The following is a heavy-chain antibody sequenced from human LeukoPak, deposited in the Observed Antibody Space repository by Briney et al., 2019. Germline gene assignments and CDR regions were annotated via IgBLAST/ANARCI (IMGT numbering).Heavy chain of an antibody. CDR1: GFTFSNYA. CDR3: AKDHGGAMLVVLISFFDY. J-gene: IGHJ4*02. CDR2: ISGSGSST. V-gene: IGHV3-23*01. Sequence: PGGSLRLSCAASGFTFSNYAMSWVRQAPGKGLEWVSTISGSGSSTYYADSVKGRFTISRDNSKNTLYLQMNSLRAEDTAVYYCAKDHGGAMLVVLISFFDYWGQGTLVTVSS. D-gene: IGHD3-22*01.